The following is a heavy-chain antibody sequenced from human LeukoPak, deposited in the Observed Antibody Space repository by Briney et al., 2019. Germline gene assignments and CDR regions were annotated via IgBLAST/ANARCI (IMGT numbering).Heavy chain of an antibody. V-gene: IGHV4-59*01. CDR3: ARGATRYYYYYMDV. J-gene: IGHJ6*03. Sequence: SETLSLTCTVSGGSISSYYWSWIRQPPGKGLEWIGYIYYSGSTNYNPSLKSRVTISVDTPKNQFSLKLSSVTAADTAVYYCARGATRYYYYYMDVWGKGTTVTVSS. D-gene: IGHD5-12*01. CDR1: GGSISSYY. CDR2: IYYSGST.